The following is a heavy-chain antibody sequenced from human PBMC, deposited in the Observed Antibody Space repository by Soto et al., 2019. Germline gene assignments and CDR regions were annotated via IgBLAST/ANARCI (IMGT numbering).Heavy chain of an antibody. CDR1: GFSFGDYA. CDR3: ARQIYDSDTGPNFQYYFDS. Sequence: PGGSLRLSCSASGFSFGDYAMGWFRQAPGEGLEWVGFIRSKAYGGTTEYAASVEGRFTISVTKSITTVFLQWSSLRASDTAMYYCARQIYDSDTGPNFQYYFDSWGQGTPVTVSS. D-gene: IGHD3-22*01. V-gene: IGHV3-49*03. CDR2: IRSKAYGGTT. J-gene: IGHJ4*02.